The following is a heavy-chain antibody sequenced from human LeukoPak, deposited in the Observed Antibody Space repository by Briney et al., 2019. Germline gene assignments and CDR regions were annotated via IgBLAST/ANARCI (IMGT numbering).Heavy chain of an antibody. CDR3: AREVDTAMVSDY. CDR1: GGSISSGSYY. J-gene: IGHJ4*02. CDR2: IYTSGST. Sequence: PSETLSLTCTVSGGSISSGSYYWSWIRQPTGKGLEWIGRIYTSGSTYYNPSLKSRVTISVDTSKNQFSLKLSSVTAADTAVYYCAREVDTAMVSDYWGQGTLVTVSS. D-gene: IGHD5-18*01. V-gene: IGHV4-61*02.